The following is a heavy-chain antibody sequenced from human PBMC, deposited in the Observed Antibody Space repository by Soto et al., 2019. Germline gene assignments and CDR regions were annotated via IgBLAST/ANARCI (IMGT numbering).Heavy chain of an antibody. D-gene: IGHD6-13*01. V-gene: IGHV6-1*01. CDR2: TYYRSKWYN. CDR3: ARAEQQLVPGYYGMDV. CDR1: GDSVSSNSAA. J-gene: IGHJ6*02. Sequence: PSQTLSLTCAIPGDSVSSNSAAWNWIRQSPSRGLEWLGRTYYRSKWYNDYAVSVKSRITINPDTSKNQFSLQLNAVTPEDTAVYYCARAEQQLVPGYYGMDVWGQGTTVTVSS.